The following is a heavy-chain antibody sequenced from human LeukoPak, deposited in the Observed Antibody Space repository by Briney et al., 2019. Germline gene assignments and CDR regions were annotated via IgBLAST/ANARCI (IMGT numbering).Heavy chain of an antibody. D-gene: IGHD4-17*01. CDR1: GFTFSSYA. CDR3: AIDYGDYDNYFDY. Sequence: GGSLRLSCAASGFTFSSYAMSWVRQAPGKGLEWVSAISGSGGSTYYADSVKGRFTISRDNSKDTLYLQMNSLRAEDTAVYYCAIDYGDYDNYFDYWGQGTLVTVSS. V-gene: IGHV3-23*01. CDR2: ISGSGGST. J-gene: IGHJ4*02.